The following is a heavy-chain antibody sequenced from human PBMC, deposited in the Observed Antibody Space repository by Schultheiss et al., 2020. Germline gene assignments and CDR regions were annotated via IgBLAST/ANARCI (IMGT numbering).Heavy chain of an antibody. Sequence: GGSLRLSCAASGFTFSSYSMNWVRQAPGKGLEWVSSISSSSSYIYYADSVKGRFTISRDNAKNSLYLQMNSLRAEDTAVYYCARARVPWNPGYYGMDVWGQGTTVTVSS. V-gene: IGHV3-21*01. CDR2: ISSSSSYI. J-gene: IGHJ6*02. D-gene: IGHD1-1*01. CDR3: ARARVPWNPGYYGMDV. CDR1: GFTFSSYS.